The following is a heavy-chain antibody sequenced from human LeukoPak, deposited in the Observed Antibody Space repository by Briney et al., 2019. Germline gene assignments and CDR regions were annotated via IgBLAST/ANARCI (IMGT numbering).Heavy chain of an antibody. J-gene: IGHJ4*02. Sequence: SETLSLTCTVSGGSISSYFWTWIRQPPWKGLEWIGYISYTGSTNYNPSLKSRVTISVDTSKNQFSLNLSSVTAADTAVYYCARDGQQLHPHWGYYFDYWGQGTLVTVSS. V-gene: IGHV4-59*01. CDR3: ARDGQQLHPHWGYYFDY. CDR1: GGSISSYF. CDR2: ISYTGST. D-gene: IGHD6-13*01.